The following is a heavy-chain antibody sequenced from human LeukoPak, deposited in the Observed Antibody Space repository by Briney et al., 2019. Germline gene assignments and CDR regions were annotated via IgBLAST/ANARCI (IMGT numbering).Heavy chain of an antibody. V-gene: IGHV3-48*04. CDR1: GFTFSSYS. J-gene: IGHJ4*02. Sequence: PGGSLRLSCAASGFTFSSYSMNWVRQAPGKGLEWVSYISGSSSTIYYADSVKGRFTISRDNAKNSLYLQMNSLRAEDTAVYYCARDLGTAIHDYWGQGTLVTVSS. CDR3: ARDLGTAIHDY. CDR2: ISGSSSTI. D-gene: IGHD2-2*02.